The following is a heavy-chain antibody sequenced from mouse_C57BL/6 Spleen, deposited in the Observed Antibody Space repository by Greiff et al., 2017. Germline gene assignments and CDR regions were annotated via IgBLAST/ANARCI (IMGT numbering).Heavy chain of an antibody. Sequence: QVQLQQSGAELMKPGASVKLSCKATGYTFTGYWIEWVKQRPGHGLEWIGEILPGSGSTNYNEKFKGKATFTADTSSNTAYMQLSSLTTEDSAIYYCARGEGPYDYGYYYAMDYWGQGTSVTVSS. D-gene: IGHD2-4*01. V-gene: IGHV1-9*01. CDR2: ILPGSGST. CDR3: ARGEGPYDYGYYYAMDY. CDR1: GYTFTGYW. J-gene: IGHJ4*01.